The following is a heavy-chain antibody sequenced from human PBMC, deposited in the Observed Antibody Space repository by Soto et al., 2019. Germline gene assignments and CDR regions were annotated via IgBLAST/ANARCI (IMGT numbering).Heavy chain of an antibody. CDR2: VYYSGNT. Sequence: QVQVQESGPGLVKPSETLSLNCSVSGGSLSGYYWSWIRQPPGKGLEWIGYVYYSGNTKYKPSLKSRVTIAVDRPENQFSLRLSSVTAADTAVYFCACTTFSSSGPDLGQFHYWGQGAQVTVSS. J-gene: IGHJ4*02. CDR1: GGSLSGYY. D-gene: IGHD3-22*01. V-gene: IGHV4-59*08. CDR3: ACTTFSSSGPDLGQFHY.